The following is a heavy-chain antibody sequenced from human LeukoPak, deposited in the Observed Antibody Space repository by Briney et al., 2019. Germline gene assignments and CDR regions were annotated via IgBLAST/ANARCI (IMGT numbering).Heavy chain of an antibody. CDR2: LSGSGTAT. CDR3: AKHLGSHSFLFYYMDV. V-gene: IGHV3-23*01. CDR1: QFTFSRFA. Sequence: GGSLRLSSEASQFTFSRFAMSWIRQAPGTGLEWVSTLSGSGTATYYADSVKGRFTTSRDNSKDTLYLHMDNVRADDTAVYYCAKHLGSHSFLFYYMDVWGAGTSVIVSS. D-gene: IGHD2-21*01. J-gene: IGHJ6*03.